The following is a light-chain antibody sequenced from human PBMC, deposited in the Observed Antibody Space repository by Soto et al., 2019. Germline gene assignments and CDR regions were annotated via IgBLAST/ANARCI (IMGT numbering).Light chain of an antibody. Sequence: AIRMTQSPSSFSASTGDRVTITCRASQGISSYLAWYQQKPGKAPKLLIYAASTLQSGVPSRFSGSGSGTDFTLTISCLQSEDIATYYCQHYYSYPHTFGQGTKVEIK. CDR2: AAS. CDR3: QHYYSYPHT. CDR1: QGISSY. J-gene: IGKJ1*01. V-gene: IGKV1-8*01.